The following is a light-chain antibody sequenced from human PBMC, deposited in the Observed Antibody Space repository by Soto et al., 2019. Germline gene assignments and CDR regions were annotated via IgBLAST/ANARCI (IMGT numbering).Light chain of an antibody. CDR3: QQYITDSRT. Sequence: DIQMTQSPSTLSASVGDRVTITCRASQNIGSWLAWYQQKPGTAPNLLIYKTSSLISGVPSRFSGSGSWTEFTLTINGLQPDDLATYYCQQYITDSRTFGQGTKVEVK. V-gene: IGKV1-5*03. CDR1: QNIGSW. J-gene: IGKJ1*01. CDR2: KTS.